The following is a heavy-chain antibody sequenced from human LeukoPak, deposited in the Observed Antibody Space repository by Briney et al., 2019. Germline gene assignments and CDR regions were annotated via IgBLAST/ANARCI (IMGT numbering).Heavy chain of an antibody. V-gene: IGHV3-53*01. D-gene: IGHD3-3*01. CDR3: ARGTDFWSGYVQI. J-gene: IGHJ3*02. Sequence: GGSLRLSCAASGFTVSSHYISWVSQAPGKVLEWLSLLCGGITYYADSVQGRFTISRDNSKNTLYLQMNSLRAEDAAVYYCARGTDFWSGYVQIWGQGTMVTVSS. CDR1: GFTVSSHY. CDR2: LCGGIT.